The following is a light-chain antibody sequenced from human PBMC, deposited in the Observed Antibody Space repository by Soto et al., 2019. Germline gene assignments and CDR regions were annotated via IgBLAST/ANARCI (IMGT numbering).Light chain of an antibody. CDR3: SSYTSGSSHYV. V-gene: IGLV2-14*01. Sequence: LTQPASVCESPGRSITISCTATRSDAGAYYSVSWYQHHPGKAPKLIIYGVTNRPSGVSNRFSGSKSGNTASLTISGLQAEDEGDYHCSSYTSGSSHYVFGTGTKLTV. J-gene: IGLJ1*01. CDR1: RSDAGAYYS. CDR2: GVT.